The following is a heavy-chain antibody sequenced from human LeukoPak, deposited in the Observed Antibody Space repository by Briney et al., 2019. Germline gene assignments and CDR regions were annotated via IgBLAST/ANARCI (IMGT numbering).Heavy chain of an antibody. V-gene: IGHV4-34*01. CDR3: ARVPYYYGSGSYYKGWFDP. D-gene: IGHD3-10*01. CDR1: GGSFSGYY. J-gene: IGHJ5*02. Sequence: PSETLSLTCAVYGGSFSGYYWSWIRQPPGEGLEWIGEINHSGSTNYNPSLKSRVTISVDTSKNQFSLKLSSVTAADTAVYYCARVPYYYGSGSYYKGWFDPWGQGTLVTVSS. CDR2: INHSGST.